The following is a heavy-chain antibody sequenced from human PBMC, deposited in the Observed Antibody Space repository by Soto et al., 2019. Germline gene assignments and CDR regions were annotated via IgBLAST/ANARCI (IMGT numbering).Heavy chain of an antibody. CDR2: IYYSGST. D-gene: IGHD5-18*01. CDR3: ARVRIQRLYYFDY. J-gene: IGHJ4*02. CDR1: GGSISSGDYY. Sequence: LSLTFTVSGGSISSGDYYWSWIRQPPGKGLEWIGYIYYSGSTYYNPSLKSRVTISVDTSKNQFSLRLSSVTAADTAVYYCARVRIQRLYYFDYWGQGTLVTFSS. V-gene: IGHV4-30-4*01.